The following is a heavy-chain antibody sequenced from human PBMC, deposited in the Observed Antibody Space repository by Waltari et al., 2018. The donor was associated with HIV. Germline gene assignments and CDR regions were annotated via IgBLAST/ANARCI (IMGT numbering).Heavy chain of an antibody. CDR3: ARHFPTLRGALYYFDY. J-gene: IGHJ4*02. Sequence: QLQLQESGPGLVKPSETLSLTCTVSGGSISSSSYYWGWIRQPPGKGLEWIGSIYYSGSTYYNPSLKSRVTISVDTSKNQFSLKLSSVTAADTAVYYCARHFPTLRGALYYFDYWGQGTLVTVSS. CDR2: IYYSGST. CDR1: GGSISSSSYY. D-gene: IGHD3-10*01. V-gene: IGHV4-39*01.